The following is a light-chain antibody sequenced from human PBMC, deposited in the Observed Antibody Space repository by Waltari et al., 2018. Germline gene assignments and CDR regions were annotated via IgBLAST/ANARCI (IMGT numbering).Light chain of an antibody. Sequence: IQLTQSPSSLSASVGDRVTITCRASQGISRYLAWYQQKQGKAPNLLIYAAFTLQSGVPSRFSSSGSGTEFTLTISSLQPEDFATYYCQQFNTYPLTFGQGTRLEIK. CDR3: QQFNTYPLT. V-gene: IGKV1-9*01. CDR1: QGISRY. J-gene: IGKJ5*01. CDR2: AAF.